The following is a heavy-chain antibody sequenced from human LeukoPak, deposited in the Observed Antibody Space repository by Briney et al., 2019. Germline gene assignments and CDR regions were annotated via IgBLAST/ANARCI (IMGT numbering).Heavy chain of an antibody. CDR1: GFTFSSYG. CDR2: LSGSGGSR. CDR3: AKDPGGMVREIEGSFDY. V-gene: IGHV3-23*01. J-gene: IGHJ4*02. Sequence: PGGSLRLSCAASGFTFSSYGMSWVRQAPGKGLEWVSALSGSGGSRYYADSVKGRFTISRDNSKNTLYLQMNSLRAEDTAVYYCAKDPGGMVREIEGSFDYWGQGTLVTVSS. D-gene: IGHD3-10*01.